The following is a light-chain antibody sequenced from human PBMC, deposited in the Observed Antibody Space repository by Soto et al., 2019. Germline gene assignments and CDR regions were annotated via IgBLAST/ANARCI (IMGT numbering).Light chain of an antibody. Sequence: EIVMTQSPVTLSMSPGESATLSCRASQSVGSNLAWYQQRPGQAPRLLIYGASTRATGIPVRFSGSGSGTEFTLTISGLQSEDFGVYLCQQYNNRPPITFGQGTRLEIK. CDR2: GAS. V-gene: IGKV3D-15*01. CDR1: QSVGSN. J-gene: IGKJ5*01. CDR3: QQYNNRPPIT.